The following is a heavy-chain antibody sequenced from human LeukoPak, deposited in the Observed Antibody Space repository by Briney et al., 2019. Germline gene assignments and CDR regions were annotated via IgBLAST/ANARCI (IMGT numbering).Heavy chain of an antibody. D-gene: IGHD4-17*01. J-gene: IGHJ4*02. Sequence: GGSLRLSCAASGFTFSSYAMHWVRQAPGKGLEWVAVISYDGSNKYYADSVKGRFTISRDNSKNTLYLQMNSLRAEDTAVYYCARGARTTVKSVYYFDYWGQGTLVTVSS. CDR3: ARGARTTVKSVYYFDY. CDR1: GFTFSSYA. V-gene: IGHV3-30-3*01. CDR2: ISYDGSNK.